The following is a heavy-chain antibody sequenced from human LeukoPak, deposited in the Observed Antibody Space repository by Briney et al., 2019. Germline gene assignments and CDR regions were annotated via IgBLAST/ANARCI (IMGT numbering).Heavy chain of an antibody. CDR1: GGTFSSYA. V-gene: IGHV1-69*05. CDR3: ARSHYYDSSGHFDY. Sequence: SVKVSCKASGGTFSSYAISWVRQAPGQGLEWMGRIIPIFGTANYAQKFQGRVTITTDESTSTAYMELSSLRSEDTAVYYCARSHYYDSSGHFDYWGQGTLVTVSS. CDR2: IIPIFGTA. J-gene: IGHJ4*02. D-gene: IGHD3-22*01.